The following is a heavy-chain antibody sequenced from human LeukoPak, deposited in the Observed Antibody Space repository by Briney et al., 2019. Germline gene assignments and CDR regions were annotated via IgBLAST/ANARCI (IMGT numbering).Heavy chain of an antibody. Sequence: GASVKVSCKASGGTFSSYAISWVRQAPGQGLEWMGRIIPILGIANYAQKFQGRVTITADKSTSTAYMELSSLRSEDTVVYYCARGLGYCSSTSCNDYWGQGTLVTVSS. CDR2: IIPILGIA. D-gene: IGHD2-2*01. CDR3: ARGLGYCSSTSCNDY. V-gene: IGHV1-69*04. J-gene: IGHJ4*02. CDR1: GGTFSSYA.